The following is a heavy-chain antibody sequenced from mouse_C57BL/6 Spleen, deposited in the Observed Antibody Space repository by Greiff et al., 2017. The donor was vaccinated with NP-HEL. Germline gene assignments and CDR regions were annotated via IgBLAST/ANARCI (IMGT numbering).Heavy chain of an antibody. J-gene: IGHJ4*01. V-gene: IGHV3-6*01. CDR1: GYSITSGYY. Sequence: EVKLVESGPGLVKPSQSLSLTCSVTGYSITSGYYWNWIRQFPGNKLEWMGYISYDGSNNYNPSLKNRISITRDTSKNQFFLKLNSVTTEDTATYYCARRGVAPYAMDYWGQGTSVTVSS. D-gene: IGHD1-1*01. CDR2: ISYDGSN. CDR3: ARRGVAPYAMDY.